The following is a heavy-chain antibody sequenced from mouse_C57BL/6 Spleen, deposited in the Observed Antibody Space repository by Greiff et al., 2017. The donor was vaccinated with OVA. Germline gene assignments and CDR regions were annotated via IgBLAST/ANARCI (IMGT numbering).Heavy chain of an antibody. CDR2: IDPSDSYT. CDR1: GYTFTSYW. CDR3: ARVSHGFAY. V-gene: IGHV1-69*01. Sequence: QVQLQQPGAELVMPGASVKLSCKASGYTFTSYWMHWVKQRPGQGLEWIGEIDPSDSYTNYNQKFQGKSTLTVDKSSRTAYMQLSSLTSEDSAVYYCARVSHGFAYWGQGTLVTVSA. J-gene: IGHJ3*01. D-gene: IGHD6-2*01.